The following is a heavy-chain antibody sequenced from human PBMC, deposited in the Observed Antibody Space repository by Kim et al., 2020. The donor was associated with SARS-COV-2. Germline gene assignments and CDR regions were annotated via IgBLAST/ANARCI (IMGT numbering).Heavy chain of an antibody. CDR1: GGSISSSSYY. V-gene: IGHV4-39*07. D-gene: IGHD3-22*01. CDR3: ARGAGYYDSSGGIYYFDY. CDR2: IYYSGST. Sequence: SETLSLTCTVSGGSISSSSYYWGWIRQPPGKGLEWIGSIYYSGSTYYNPSLKSRVTISVDTSKNQFSLKLSSVTAADTAVYYCARGAGYYDSSGGIYYFDYWGQGTLVTVSS. J-gene: IGHJ4*02.